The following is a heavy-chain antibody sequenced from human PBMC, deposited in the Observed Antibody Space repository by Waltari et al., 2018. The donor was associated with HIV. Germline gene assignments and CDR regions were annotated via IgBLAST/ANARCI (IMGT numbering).Heavy chain of an antibody. CDR2: VSYNGNKE. J-gene: IGHJ6*02. CDR1: GFTFDSYG. CDR3: AKDLLAGTRGGLHYFYGMDV. Sequence: GQLVESGGGVVQPGESLRLSCVASGFTFDSYGMHWVRQAPGKGLEWVAGVSYNGNKEYYAESVKGRFTISRYNFKDTLYLQMNSLRPEDAAVYYCAKDLLAGTRGGLHYFYGMDVWGQGTTVTVSS. V-gene: IGHV3-30*18. D-gene: IGHD6-19*01.